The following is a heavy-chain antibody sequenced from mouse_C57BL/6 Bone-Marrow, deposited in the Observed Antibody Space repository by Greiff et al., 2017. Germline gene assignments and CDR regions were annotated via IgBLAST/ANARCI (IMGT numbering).Heavy chain of an antibody. CDR1: GFSFNTYA. D-gene: IGHD1-1*01. CDR3: VRQTTVVFDY. V-gene: IGHV10-1*01. Sequence: DAGGGLVQPKGSLKLSCAASGFSFNTYAMNWVRQAPGKGLEWVARIRSKSNNYATYYADSVKDRFTISRDDSESMLYLQMNNLKTEDTAMYYCVRQTTVVFDYWGQGTTLTVSS. J-gene: IGHJ2*01. CDR2: IRSKSNNYAT.